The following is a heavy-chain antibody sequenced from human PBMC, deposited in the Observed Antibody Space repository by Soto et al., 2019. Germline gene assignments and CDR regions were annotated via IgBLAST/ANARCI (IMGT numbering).Heavy chain of an antibody. CDR1: GGSISSSNW. CDR2: IYHSGST. CDR3: ARERRAAAGRYYYYYGMDV. D-gene: IGHD6-13*01. V-gene: IGHV4-4*02. Sequence: SETLSLTCAVSGGSISSSNWWSWVRQPPGKGLEWIGGIYHSGSTNYNPSLKSRVTISVDKSKNQFSLKLSSVTAADTAVYYCARERRAAAGRYYYYYGMDVWGQGTTVTVSS. J-gene: IGHJ6*02.